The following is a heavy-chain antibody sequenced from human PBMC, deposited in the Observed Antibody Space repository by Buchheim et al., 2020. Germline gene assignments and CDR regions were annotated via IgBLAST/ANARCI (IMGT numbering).Heavy chain of an antibody. D-gene: IGHD4-11*01. CDR1: GGSINRGGYY. Sequence: QMQLQESGPGLVKPLQTLSLTCTVSGGSINRGGYYWSWIRQHSVRGLEWIGYIYYTGATYYSTSLKSRVSISVDMSKNQFSLRVNSVTAADTAVYFCARDGYNNFGEYFAMDVWDQGT. CDR3: ARDGYNNFGEYFAMDV. V-gene: IGHV4-31*03. J-gene: IGHJ6*02. CDR2: IYYTGAT.